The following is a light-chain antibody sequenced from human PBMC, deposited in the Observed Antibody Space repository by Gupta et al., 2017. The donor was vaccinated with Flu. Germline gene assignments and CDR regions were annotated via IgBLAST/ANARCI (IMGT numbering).Light chain of an antibody. CDR3: KVWDSSNNHAV. Sequence: GRKIGSSKSVNWYQQRPGRAPLLVVYDDIDRPSGIPERFAGSNAGNTATLTSTRVEAGDEADYYCKVWDSSNNHAVFGGGTRLTVL. CDR2: DDI. J-gene: IGLJ3*02. CDR1: KIGSSKS. V-gene: IGLV3-21*02.